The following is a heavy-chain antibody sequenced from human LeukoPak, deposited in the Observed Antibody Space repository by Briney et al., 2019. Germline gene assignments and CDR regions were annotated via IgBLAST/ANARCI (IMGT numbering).Heavy chain of an antibody. CDR1: GGSISSGSYY. CDR2: IYYSGST. Sequence: SETLSLTCTVSGGSISSGSYYWSWIRQPPGKGLEWIGYIYYSGSTYYNPSLKSRVTISVDTSKNQFSLKLSSVTAADTAVYYCARTGGYYYDSSGYYYGYWGQGTLVTVSS. V-gene: IGHV4-30-4*01. D-gene: IGHD3-22*01. CDR3: ARTGGYYYDSSGYYYGY. J-gene: IGHJ4*02.